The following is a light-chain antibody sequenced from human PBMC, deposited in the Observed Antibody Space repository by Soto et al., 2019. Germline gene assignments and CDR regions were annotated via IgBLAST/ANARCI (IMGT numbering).Light chain of an antibody. Sequence: AIQMTQSPSSLSASVGDRVTITCRASQGIRNDLGWYQQKPGKAPKLLIYAASSLQSGVPSRFSGSGSGTDFTLTISSLQPEDFATYYCLQDYNYFKWTFGQGTKVDIK. CDR3: LQDYNYFKWT. V-gene: IGKV1-6*01. J-gene: IGKJ1*01. CDR2: AAS. CDR1: QGIRND.